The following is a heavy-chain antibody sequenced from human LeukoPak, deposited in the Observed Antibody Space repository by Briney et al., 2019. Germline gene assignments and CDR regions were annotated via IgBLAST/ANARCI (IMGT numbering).Heavy chain of an antibody. Sequence: GGSLRLSCAASGFTFSSYDMHWVRQATGKGLEWVSAIGTAGDTYYPGSVKGRFTISRENAKNSLYLQMNSLRAGDTAVYYCARDLMRASYGDWYFDLWGRGTLVTVSS. CDR3: ARDLMRASYGDWYFDL. CDR2: IGTAGDT. J-gene: IGHJ2*01. V-gene: IGHV3-13*04. D-gene: IGHD5-18*01. CDR1: GFTFSSYD.